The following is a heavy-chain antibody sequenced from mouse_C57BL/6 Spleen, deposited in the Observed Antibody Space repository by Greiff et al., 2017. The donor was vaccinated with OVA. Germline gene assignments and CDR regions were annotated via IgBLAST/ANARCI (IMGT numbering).Heavy chain of an antibody. CDR3: AVYDYDDDY. Sequence: QVHVKQSGPELVKPGASVKISCKASGYAFSSSWMNWVKQRPGKGLEWIGRIYPGDGDTNYNGKFKGKATLTADKSSSTAYMQLSSLTSEDSAVYFCAVYDYDDDYWGQGTTLTVSS. CDR2: IYPGDGDT. CDR1: GYAFSSSW. V-gene: IGHV1-82*01. D-gene: IGHD2-4*01. J-gene: IGHJ2*01.